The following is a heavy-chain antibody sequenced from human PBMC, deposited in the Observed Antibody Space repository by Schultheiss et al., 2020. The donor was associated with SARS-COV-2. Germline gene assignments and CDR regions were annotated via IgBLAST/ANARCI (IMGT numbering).Heavy chain of an antibody. V-gene: IGHV3-64*02. CDR3: VRNYQYAFDV. Sequence: GESLKISCAASGFTFSSYAMHWVRQAPGKGLEYVSAISSNGGSTYYADSVKGRFTISRDNSKNTLYLQMGSLRAEDMAVYYCVRNYQYAFDVWGQGTMVTVSS. CDR2: ISSNGGST. D-gene: IGHD1-7*01. J-gene: IGHJ3*01. CDR1: GFTFSSYA.